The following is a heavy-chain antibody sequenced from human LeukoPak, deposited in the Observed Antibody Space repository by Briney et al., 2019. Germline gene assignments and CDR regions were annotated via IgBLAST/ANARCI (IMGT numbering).Heavy chain of an antibody. CDR3: AKDRRLYYDILTGYVDY. D-gene: IGHD3-9*01. CDR1: GYTFDSYG. J-gene: IGHJ4*03. Sequence: GASVKVSCEASGYTFDSYGISWVRQAPGQGLEWMGWISCYTGNTNHAQKFQDRVTMTMDTSTTTVYMELRSLRAEDTAVYYCAKDRRLYYDILTGYVDYWGQGTTVTVSS. CDR2: ISCYTGNT. V-gene: IGHV1-18*01.